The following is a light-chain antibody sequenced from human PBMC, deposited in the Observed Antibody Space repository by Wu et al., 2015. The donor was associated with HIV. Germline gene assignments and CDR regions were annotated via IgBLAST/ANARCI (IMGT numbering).Light chain of an antibody. Sequence: EIVLTQSPATLSLSPGERATLSCRASQSVSSYLAWYQQKPGQAPRVLISGASRRAAGIPDRFSGSGFGTDFTLTISRLEPDDFAVYYCQYFESLFWTFGQGTKVEI. CDR2: GAS. CDR3: QYFESLFWT. CDR1: QSVSSY. V-gene: IGKV3-20*01. J-gene: IGKJ1*01.